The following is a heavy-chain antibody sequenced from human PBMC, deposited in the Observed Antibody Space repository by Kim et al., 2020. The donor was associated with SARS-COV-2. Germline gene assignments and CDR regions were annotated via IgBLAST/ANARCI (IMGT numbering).Heavy chain of an antibody. D-gene: IGHD4-17*01. Sequence: ASVKVSCRASGYTFIDYCIHWVRQAPGQGLEWVGRINPKFGVAQSTQTLQDRVTLTWDTSTATAYLEVDSLRSDDTAIYYCARGMNDYGAFNTFFYYGLD. CDR3: ARGMNDYGAFNTFFYYGLD. V-gene: IGHV1-2*06. CDR1: GYTFIDYC. J-gene: IGHJ6*01. CDR2: INPKFGVA.